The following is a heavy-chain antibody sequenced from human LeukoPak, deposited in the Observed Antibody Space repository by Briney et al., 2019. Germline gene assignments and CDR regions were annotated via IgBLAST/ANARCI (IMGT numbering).Heavy chain of an antibody. CDR1: GYSFTSYW. CDR2: IYPGDSDT. Sequence: GESLKISCKGSGYSFTSYWIGWVRQMPGKGLEWMGIIYPGDSDTRYSPSFQGQVTISADKSISTAYLQWSSLKASDTAMYYCARLNPLWSSGYYPEGYYFDYWGQGTLVTVSS. V-gene: IGHV5-51*01. J-gene: IGHJ4*02. D-gene: IGHD3-22*01. CDR3: ARLNPLWSSGYYPEGYYFDY.